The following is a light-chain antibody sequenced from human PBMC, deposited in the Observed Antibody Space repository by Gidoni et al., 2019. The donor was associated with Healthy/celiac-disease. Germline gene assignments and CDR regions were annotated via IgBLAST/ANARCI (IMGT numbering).Light chain of an antibody. CDR3: QQHSNWPPYT. CDR1: QSVSSY. Sequence: EMVLTQAPATLSLSPGERATLTCRASQSVSSYLAWYQQKPGQAPRLLIYDASTRATGIPARFSGSGSGTDFTLTISSLQPEDFAVYYCQQHSNWPPYTFGQGTKVEIK. J-gene: IGKJ2*01. V-gene: IGKV3-11*01. CDR2: DAS.